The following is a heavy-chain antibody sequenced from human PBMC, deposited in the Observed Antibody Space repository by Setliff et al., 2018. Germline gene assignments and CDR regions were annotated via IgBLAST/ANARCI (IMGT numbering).Heavy chain of an antibody. D-gene: IGHD3-22*01. J-gene: IGHJ4*02. CDR2: IIPMFGTP. V-gene: IGHV1-69*05. Sequence: SVKVSCKASGDSFSNYAISWVRQAPGQGLEWMGGIIPMFGTPAYTQKFQDRVTITTDESTSTAYMELNSLTSEDTAVYYCARGYYDSYARYYVVGDYWGQGTPVTVSS. CDR3: ARGYYDSYARYYVVGDY. CDR1: GDSFSNYA.